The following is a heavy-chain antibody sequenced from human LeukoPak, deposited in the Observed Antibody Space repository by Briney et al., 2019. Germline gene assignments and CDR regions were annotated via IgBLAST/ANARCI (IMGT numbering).Heavy chain of an antibody. D-gene: IGHD6-6*01. V-gene: IGHV3-11*01. CDR3: ARLSIAAHAFDI. CDR2: ISSSGSST. Sequence: GGSLRLSCAASGFTFSDHYMSWIRQAPGKGLEWVSYISSSGSSTYYADSVKGRFTISRDNAKNSLYLQMNSLRAEDTAVYYCARLSIAAHAFDIWGQGTMVTVSS. J-gene: IGHJ3*02. CDR1: GFTFSDHY.